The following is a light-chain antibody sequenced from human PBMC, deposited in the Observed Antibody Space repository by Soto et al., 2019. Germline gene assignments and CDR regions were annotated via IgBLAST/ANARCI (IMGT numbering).Light chain of an antibody. CDR2: EGY. J-gene: IGLJ1*01. Sequence: QSALTQPPSASGSPGQSGTISCTGTSSDVGGCKFVSWYQQYPGKAPRLIIYEGYKRPSGVPDRFSGSKSGNTASLTVSGLQAEDEADYYCSSCAGSNNPYVFGTGTTLTVL. V-gene: IGLV2-8*01. CDR1: SSDVGGCKF. CDR3: SSCAGSNNPYV.